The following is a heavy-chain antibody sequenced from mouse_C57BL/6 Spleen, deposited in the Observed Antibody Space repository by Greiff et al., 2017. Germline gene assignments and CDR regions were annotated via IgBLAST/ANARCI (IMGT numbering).Heavy chain of an antibody. CDR1: GYTFTSYW. D-gene: IGHD2-2*01. V-gene: IGHV1-55*01. Sequence: QVQLQQPGAELVKPGASVKMSCKASGYTFTSYWITWVKQRPGQGLEWIGDIYPGSGSTNYNEKFKSKATLTVDTSSSTAYMQLSSLTSEDSAVYYWARGEVTPDWYFDVWGTGTPVTVSS. CDR2: IYPGSGST. J-gene: IGHJ1*03. CDR3: ARGEVTPDWYFDV.